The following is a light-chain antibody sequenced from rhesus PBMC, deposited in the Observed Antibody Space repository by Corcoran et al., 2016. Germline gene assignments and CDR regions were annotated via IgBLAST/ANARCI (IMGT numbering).Light chain of an antibody. V-gene: IGKV1-36*02. CDR1: QGVSDY. CDR3: LQGYSSPYS. CDR2: AAS. Sequence: DIQMTQSPSSLSASVGDRVTITCRASQGVSDYLSWYQQKPGKAPKRLIYAASRLERGVPSRFSGSGSGTDFTLPFSSLPPESFAPYFCLQGYSSPYSFGQGTKVEIK. J-gene: IGKJ2*01.